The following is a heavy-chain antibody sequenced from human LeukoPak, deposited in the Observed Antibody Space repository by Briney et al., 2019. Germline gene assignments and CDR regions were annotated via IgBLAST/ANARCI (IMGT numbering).Heavy chain of an antibody. Sequence: SETLSLTCSVSGDSVTNSLVSWGCIRQPPGKGLEWVGNVYYSGSTASNPSLRSRVTMSVDTSKNQFALKMTSVTTADTAVYYCVRLGKGRYLDYMFDLWGQGTLVTVSS. CDR2: VYYSGST. V-gene: IGHV4-39*01. J-gene: IGHJ5*02. D-gene: IGHD3-9*01. CDR1: GDSVTNSLVS. CDR3: VRLGKGRYLDYMFDL.